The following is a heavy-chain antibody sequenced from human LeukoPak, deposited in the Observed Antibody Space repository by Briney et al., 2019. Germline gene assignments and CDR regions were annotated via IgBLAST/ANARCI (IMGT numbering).Heavy chain of an antibody. V-gene: IGHV3-33*01. CDR1: GFTFSSYG. D-gene: IGHD3-22*01. Sequence: GGSPRLSCAASGFTFSSYGMHWVRQAPGEGLEWEAVICYDGGNKYYADSVKGRFTISRDNSKNTLYLQMNSLRAEDTAVYYCARDYAFPDYYDGRGYQDYWGQRTLVTVSS. J-gene: IGHJ4*02. CDR3: ARDYAFPDYYDGRGYQDY. CDR2: ICYDGGNK.